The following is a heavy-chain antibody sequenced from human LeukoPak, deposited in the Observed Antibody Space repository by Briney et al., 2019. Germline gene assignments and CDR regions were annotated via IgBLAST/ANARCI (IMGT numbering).Heavy chain of an antibody. CDR3: ARGVSGYQGYYNMDV. J-gene: IGHJ6*03. V-gene: IGHV1-69*05. CDR1: GGTFSSYA. D-gene: IGHD3-22*01. CDR2: IIPIFGTA. Sequence: ASVKVSCKASGGTFSSYAINWVRQAPGQGLEWVGRIIPIFGTANYAQKFQGRVTITTDESTSTAYMELSSLRSEGMAVYYCARGVSGYQGYYNMDVWDKGTTVTVSS.